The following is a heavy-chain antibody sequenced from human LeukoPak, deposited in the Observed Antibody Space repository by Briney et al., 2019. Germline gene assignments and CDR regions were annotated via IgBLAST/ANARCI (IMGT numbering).Heavy chain of an antibody. J-gene: IGHJ6*02. V-gene: IGHV3-21*01. CDR1: GFTFSSYS. D-gene: IGHD5-12*01. CDR2: ISSSSSYI. CDR3: ARSGLGGGYYYYGMDV. Sequence: GGSLRLSCAASGFTFSSYSMNWVRQAPGKGLEWVSSISSSSSYIYYADSVKGRFTISRDNAKNSLYLQMNSLRAEDTAVYYCARSGLGGGYYYYGMDVWGQGTTVTVSS.